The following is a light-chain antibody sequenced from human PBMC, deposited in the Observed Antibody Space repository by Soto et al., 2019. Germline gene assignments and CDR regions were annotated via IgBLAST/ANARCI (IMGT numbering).Light chain of an antibody. CDR2: DAS. Sequence: EIVMTQSPDTLSVSPGETATLSCRASQRVNSNLAWYQQKPGQAPRLLISDASTRAAGLPARFSGSGSGTEFTLTISSLQSEDFAVYFCQQSNNWPKTFGQGTKVEIK. CDR1: QRVNSN. V-gene: IGKV3-15*01. J-gene: IGKJ1*01. CDR3: QQSNNWPKT.